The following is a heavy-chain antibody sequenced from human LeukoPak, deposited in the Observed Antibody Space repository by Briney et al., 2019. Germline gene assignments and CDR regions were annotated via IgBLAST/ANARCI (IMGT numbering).Heavy chain of an antibody. J-gene: IGHJ4*02. V-gene: IGHV4-59*01. Sequence: SETLSLTCTVSGGSISSYYWSWIRQPPGKGVEWIGYIYYSGSTNYNPSLKSRVTISVDTSKNQFSLKLSSVTAADTAVYHCAREVGTYYYGSGSYYSHFDYWGRGTLVTVSS. CDR1: GGSISSYY. D-gene: IGHD3-10*01. CDR3: AREVGTYYYGSGSYYSHFDY. CDR2: IYYSGST.